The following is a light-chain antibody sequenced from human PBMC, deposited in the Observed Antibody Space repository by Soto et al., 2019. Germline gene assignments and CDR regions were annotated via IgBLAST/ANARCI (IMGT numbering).Light chain of an antibody. V-gene: IGKV3-11*01. CDR3: QQRSDWPLT. CDR2: DAS. CDR1: QSVSSY. Sequence: ETVLTQSPATLYLSPGERATLSCRASQSVSSYLAWYQWKPGQAPRLLIYDASNRATGIPARFSGSGSGTDFTLTISSLEPEDFAVYYCQQRSDWPLTFGGGTKVDIK. J-gene: IGKJ4*01.